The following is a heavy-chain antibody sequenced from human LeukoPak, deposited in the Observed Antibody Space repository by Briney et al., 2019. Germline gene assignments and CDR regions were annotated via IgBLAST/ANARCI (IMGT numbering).Heavy chain of an antibody. J-gene: IGHJ4*02. CDR1: GYTFTGYY. V-gene: IGHV1-2*02. CDR3: ARDVVPRYQLLSFSSPIGIDY. Sequence: GASVKVSCKASGYTFTGYYMHWVRQAPGQGLEWVGWINPNSGGTNYAQKFQGRVTMTRDTSISTAYMELSRLRSDDTAVYYCARDVVPRYQLLSFSSPIGIDYWGQGTLVTVSS. CDR2: INPNSGGT. D-gene: IGHD2-2*01.